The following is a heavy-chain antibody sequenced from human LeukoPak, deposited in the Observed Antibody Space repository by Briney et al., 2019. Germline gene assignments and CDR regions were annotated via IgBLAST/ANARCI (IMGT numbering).Heavy chain of an antibody. CDR1: GGSISSGSYY. CDR2: IYTSGST. CDR3: AGDEYSSSWYHY. V-gene: IGHV4-61*09. Sequence: SQTLSLTCTVSGGSISSGSYYWSWIRQPAGKGLEWIGHIYTSGSTNYNPSLKSRVTISVDTSKNQFSLKLSSVTAADTAVYYCAGDEYSSSWYHYWGQGTLVTVSS. D-gene: IGHD6-13*01. J-gene: IGHJ4*02.